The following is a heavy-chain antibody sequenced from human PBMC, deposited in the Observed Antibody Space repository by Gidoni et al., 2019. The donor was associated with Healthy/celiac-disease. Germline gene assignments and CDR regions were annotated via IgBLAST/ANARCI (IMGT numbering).Heavy chain of an antibody. D-gene: IGHD2-21*01. CDR1: GFTFTSSS. J-gene: IGHJ4*02. V-gene: IGHV1-58*01. CDR2: IVVGSGNT. Sequence: HMQLVQSGPEVKKPGTSVKVSCKASGFTFTSSSVQWVRQARGQRLEWIGWIVVGSGNTNYAQKFQERVTITRDMSTSTAYMELSSLRSEDTAVYYCAADIYCGGDCPFPYYFDYWGQGTLVTVSS. CDR3: AADIYCGGDCPFPYYFDY.